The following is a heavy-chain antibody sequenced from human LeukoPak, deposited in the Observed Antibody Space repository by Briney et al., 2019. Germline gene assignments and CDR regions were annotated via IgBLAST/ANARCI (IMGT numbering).Heavy chain of an antibody. CDR1: GFTFSDYY. Sequence: GGSLRLSCAASGFTFSDYYMSWVRQAPGKGLEWISYISSSGTTIYYADSVKGRFTISRDNAKNSLYLQMNSLRAEDTAVYYCARLSRPYYYDSSDGALYYFDYWGQGTLVTVSS. J-gene: IGHJ4*02. D-gene: IGHD3-22*01. CDR2: ISSSGTTI. V-gene: IGHV3-11*01. CDR3: ARLSRPYYYDSSDGALYYFDY.